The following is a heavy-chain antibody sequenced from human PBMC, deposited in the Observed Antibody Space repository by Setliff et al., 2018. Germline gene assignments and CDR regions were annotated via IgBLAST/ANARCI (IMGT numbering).Heavy chain of an antibody. V-gene: IGHV1-8*02. J-gene: IGHJ4*02. CDR2: MNPNSGNT. CDR1: GGTFTSYD. CDR3: ATQPLQWELLGFDY. Sequence: GASVKVSCKASGGTFTSYDINWVRQATGQGLEWMGWMNPNSGNTGYAQKFQGRVTMTRNTSISTAYMDLSSLRSDDTAVYYCATQPLQWELLGFDYWGQGTLVTVSS. D-gene: IGHD1-26*01.